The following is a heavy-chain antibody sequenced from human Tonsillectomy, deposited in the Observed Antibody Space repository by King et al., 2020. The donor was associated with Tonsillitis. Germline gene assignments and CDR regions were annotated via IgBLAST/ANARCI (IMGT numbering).Heavy chain of an antibody. CDR2: IYPGDSDT. CDR1: GYSFTSYW. Sequence: QLVQSGAEVKKPGESLKISCKGSGYSFTSYWIGWVRQMPGKGLEWMGIIYPGDSDTRYSPSFQGQVTISADKSISTAYLQWSSLKASDTAMYYCARQGYDILTGPDAFDIWGQGKMVTVSS. V-gene: IGHV5-51*01. J-gene: IGHJ3*02. D-gene: IGHD3-9*01. CDR3: ARQGYDILTGPDAFDI.